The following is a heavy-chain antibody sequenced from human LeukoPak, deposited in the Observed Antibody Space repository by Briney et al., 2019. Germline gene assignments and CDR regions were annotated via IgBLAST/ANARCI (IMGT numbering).Heavy chain of an antibody. V-gene: IGHV4-39*01. D-gene: IGHD6-19*01. J-gene: IGHJ1*01. CDR1: GGSISSSSYY. Sequence: PSETLSLTCTVSGGSISSSSYYWGWIRQPPGKGLEWIGSIYDSGSTYYNPSLKSRVTISVDTSKNQFSLKLSSVTAADTAVCYCARRLDSYFQHWGQGTLVTVSS. CDR3: ARRLDSYFQH. CDR2: IYDSGST.